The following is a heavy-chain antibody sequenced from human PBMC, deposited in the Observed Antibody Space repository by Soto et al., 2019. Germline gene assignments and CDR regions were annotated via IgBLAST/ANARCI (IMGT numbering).Heavy chain of an antibody. D-gene: IGHD2-15*01. CDR2: IDHSGST. V-gene: IGHV4-34*01. CDR1: GGSFSAYY. CDR3: VRGLRYSGMDV. Sequence: SETLSLTCAVNGGSFSAYYWTWIRQPPGRGLEWIGEIDHSGSTNYNPSLESRVTISIDTAKNRFSLNVTSVTAGDTAVYYCVRGLRYSGMDVWGQGTTVTVSS. J-gene: IGHJ6*02.